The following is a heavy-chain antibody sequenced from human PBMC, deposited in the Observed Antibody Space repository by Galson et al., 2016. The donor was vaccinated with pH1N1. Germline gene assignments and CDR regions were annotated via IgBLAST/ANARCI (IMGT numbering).Heavy chain of an antibody. V-gene: IGHV1-2*02. CDR3: ARDLRDSSNGYSFGGFDY. D-gene: IGHD2-8*01. CDR2: INPKSGGT. CDR1: GYTFSDYY. Sequence: SVKVSCKASGYTFSDYYIHWVRRAPGQGFEWMGWINPKSGGTKYAQHLQGRVTMTKDTSINTVYMEVSRLRSDDTAVYFCARDLRDSSNGYSFGGFDYWGQGSLVAVSS. J-gene: IGHJ4*02.